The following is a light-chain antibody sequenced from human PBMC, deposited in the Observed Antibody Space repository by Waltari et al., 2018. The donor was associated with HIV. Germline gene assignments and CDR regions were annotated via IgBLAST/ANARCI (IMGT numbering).Light chain of an antibody. J-gene: IGLJ3*02. Sequence: SFDLRQAPALSVSPGQPARITCSGDALAKHFCYCYQQKPGQAPVLVIYNDNERPSGIPQRFSGSSSGTTATLTISGVQAEDEADYYCQSADSSVTYEVVFGGGTKLTVL. CDR3: QSADSSVTYEVV. CDR2: NDN. CDR1: ALAKHF. V-gene: IGLV3-25*03.